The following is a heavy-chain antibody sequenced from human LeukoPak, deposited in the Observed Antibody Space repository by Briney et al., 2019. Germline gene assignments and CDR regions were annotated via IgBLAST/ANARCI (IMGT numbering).Heavy chain of an antibody. CDR1: GCAFTRFY. CDR2: INPANYYT. CDR3: AREEVSGNKNFDY. J-gene: IGHJ4*02. D-gene: IGHD1-14*01. V-gene: IGHV1-46*01. Sequence: GASVKVSCKASGCAFTRFYIHWVRQAPGQGLEWMGVINPANYYTAYAQKFRGRVTVTRDTSTSTVYMELTSLRPEDTAVYYCAREEVSGNKNFDYWGQGTLVTVPS.